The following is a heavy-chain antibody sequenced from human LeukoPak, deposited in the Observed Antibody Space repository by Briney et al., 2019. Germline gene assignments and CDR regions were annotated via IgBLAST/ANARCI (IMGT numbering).Heavy chain of an antibody. CDR2: MNIAGSTK. Sequence: GGSLRLSCVASDFAFSNYEMNWVRQAPAKGLEWISYMNIAGSTKYYADSVKGRFTVSRDNAKNSLYLHIDSLRVEDTAVYYCARVSPYGFNALDVWGQGTLVSVSS. D-gene: IGHD3/OR15-3a*01. CDR1: DFAFSNYE. CDR3: ARVSPYGFNALDV. J-gene: IGHJ3*01. V-gene: IGHV3-48*03.